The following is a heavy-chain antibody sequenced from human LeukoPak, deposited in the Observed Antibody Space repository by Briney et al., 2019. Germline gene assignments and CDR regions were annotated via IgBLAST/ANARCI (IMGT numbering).Heavy chain of an antibody. CDR2: IYYSGTT. CDR1: GGSINNYY. J-gene: IGHJ4*02. V-gene: IGHV4-59*01. D-gene: IGHD3-10*01. Sequence: TSETLSLTCTVSGGSINNYYWSWIRQPPGKGLEWIGYIYYSGTTNYNPSLKSRVTISLDTSKSQFSLKLRSVTAADTAVYYCARGKKDDTGSYPADYWGQGTLVTVSS. CDR3: ARGKKDDTGSYPADY.